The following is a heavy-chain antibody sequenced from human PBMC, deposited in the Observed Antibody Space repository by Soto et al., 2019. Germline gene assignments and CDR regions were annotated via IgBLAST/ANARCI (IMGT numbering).Heavy chain of an antibody. CDR1: GGSISSSSYY. CDR2: VYYSGST. Sequence: PSLTLSVTCSVSGGSISSSSYYWGWVRQPPGKGLEWIGSVYYSGSTYYNPSLESRVTISVDKSKNQFSLKLMSLSAADTAVYYCGRLEGLATISYYFDYWGQGALVTVSS. D-gene: IGHD3-9*01. CDR3: GRLEGLATISYYFDY. V-gene: IGHV4-39*01. J-gene: IGHJ4*02.